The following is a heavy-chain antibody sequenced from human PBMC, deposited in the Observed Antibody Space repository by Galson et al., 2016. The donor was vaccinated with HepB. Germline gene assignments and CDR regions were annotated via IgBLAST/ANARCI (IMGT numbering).Heavy chain of an antibody. D-gene: IGHD2-15*01. CDR3: AKDGGYCSDATCYYLNS. V-gene: IGHV3-23*01. CDR1: GFTFSSYA. CDR2: ITGSGGWI. Sequence: SLRLSCAASGFTFSSYAMSWVRQAPGKGLEWVSTITGSGGWIKYADSVKGRLITSRDNSKNTLYLQLNSLRAKDTAVYYCAKDGGYCSDATCYYLNSWGQGTLVTVSS. J-gene: IGHJ4*02.